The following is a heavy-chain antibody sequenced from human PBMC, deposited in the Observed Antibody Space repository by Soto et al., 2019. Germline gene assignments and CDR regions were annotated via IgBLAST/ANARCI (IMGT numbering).Heavy chain of an antibody. CDR3: AHRLSGYNWNGGYFDY. CDR1: GFSLTSRPMG. D-gene: IGHD1-1*01. V-gene: IGHV2-5*02. Sequence: QITLKESGPTRVKPTQTLTLTRTFSGFSLTSRPMGVGWIRQPPGKSLEWLVFIYWDDDKRYSPSLKSRLTITKDTSGNQVVLTMTNMDPMDTATYYCAHRLSGYNWNGGYFDYWGQGALVTVSS. CDR2: IYWDDDK. J-gene: IGHJ4*02.